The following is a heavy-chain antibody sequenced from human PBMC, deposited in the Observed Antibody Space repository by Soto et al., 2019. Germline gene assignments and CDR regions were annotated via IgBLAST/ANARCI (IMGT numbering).Heavy chain of an antibody. J-gene: IGHJ3*02. CDR3: ARVERGTATTVVDAFDI. V-gene: IGHV4-34*01. D-gene: IGHD1-1*01. CDR1: GGSVNSGNYY. CDR2: MSHSGGT. Sequence: QVQLQQWGAGLLKPSETLSLTCAVFGGSVNSGNYYWSWIRQPPGKGLEWIGEMSHSGGTHFNPSLKFRVPLSVDTSKNQFSLKMSSVTAADTALYYCARVERGTATTVVDAFDIWGPGTMVTVSS.